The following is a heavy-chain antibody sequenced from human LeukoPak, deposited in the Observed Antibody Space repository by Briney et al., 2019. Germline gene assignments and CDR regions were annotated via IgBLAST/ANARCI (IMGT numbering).Heavy chain of an antibody. D-gene: IGHD3-10*01. CDR1: GGSIGSYY. J-gene: IGHJ3*02. Sequence: SETLSLTCSVSGGSIGSYYWSWTRQPAGKGLGWIGRIYTSGSTNYNPSLKSRVIISVDESKNQFSLRLSSVTAADTAVYYCANQGRVPDSFDIWGQGTTVTVSS. CDR3: ANQGRVPDSFDI. CDR2: IYTSGST. V-gene: IGHV4-4*07.